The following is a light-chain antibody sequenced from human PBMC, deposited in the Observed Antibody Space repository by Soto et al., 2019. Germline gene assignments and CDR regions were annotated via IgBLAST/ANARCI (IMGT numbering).Light chain of an antibody. CDR1: QSISSW. J-gene: IGKJ1*01. CDR3: QQYNSYSWT. V-gene: IGKV1-5*03. Sequence: DIQRTQSPSTLSASVGDRVTITCRASQSISSWLAWYQQKPGKAPKLLIYKASSLESGVPSRFSGSESGTEFTLTISSLQPDDFATYYCQQYNSYSWTFGQGTKVDIK. CDR2: KAS.